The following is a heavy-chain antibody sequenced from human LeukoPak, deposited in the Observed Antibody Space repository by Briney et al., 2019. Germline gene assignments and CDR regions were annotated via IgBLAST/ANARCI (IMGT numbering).Heavy chain of an antibody. CDR1: GFIFYDFS. V-gene: IGHV3-9*01. CDR2: VSWNSDII. D-gene: IGHD2-15*01. J-gene: IGHJ6*03. Sequence: SLRLSCAASGFIFYDFSMHWVRQTPGKGLGWVSSVSWNSDIINYADSVRGRFTISRDNDRNSLYLQMNSLRPEDSALYYCVKSGGYYYLDAWGNGTTVIVSS. CDR3: VKSGGYYYLDA.